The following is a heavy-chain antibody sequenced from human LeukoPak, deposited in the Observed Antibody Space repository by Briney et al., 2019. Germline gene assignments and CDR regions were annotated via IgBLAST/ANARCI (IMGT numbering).Heavy chain of an antibody. Sequence: PGRSLRLSCAASGFTFSSYAMHWVRQAPGKGLEWVAVISYDGSNKYYADSVKGRFTISRDNSENTLYLQMNSLRAEDTAVYYCTRGMDIVIVPAATLDYWGQGTLVTVSS. J-gene: IGHJ4*02. CDR1: GFTFSSYA. D-gene: IGHD2-2*03. CDR2: ISYDGSNK. CDR3: TRGMDIVIVPAATLDY. V-gene: IGHV3-30*04.